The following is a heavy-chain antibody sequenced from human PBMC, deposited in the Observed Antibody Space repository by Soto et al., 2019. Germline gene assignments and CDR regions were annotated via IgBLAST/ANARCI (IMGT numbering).Heavy chain of an antibody. Sequence: EVQLVESGGGLVKPGGSLRLSCAASGFTFSSYSMNWVRQAPGKGLEWVSSISSSSSYIYYADSVKGRFTISRDNAKNSLYLQMNSLRAEDTAVYYCASSSPLTEYYYGSGSPWYYFDYWGQGTLVTVSS. D-gene: IGHD3-10*01. CDR3: ASSSPLTEYYYGSGSPWYYFDY. CDR1: GFTFSSYS. CDR2: ISSSSSYI. V-gene: IGHV3-21*01. J-gene: IGHJ4*02.